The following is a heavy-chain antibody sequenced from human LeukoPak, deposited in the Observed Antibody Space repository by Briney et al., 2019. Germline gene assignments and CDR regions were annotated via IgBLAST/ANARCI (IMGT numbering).Heavy chain of an antibody. CDR1: GYTFTDYY. CDR2: LNPNDGDT. J-gene: IGHJ4*02. Sequence: ASVKVSCKASGYTFTDYYMHWVRQAPGKGFEGLGWLNPNDGDTNYAKKFQGRVTMTRDTSISTAHMEVSRLRSDDTAVYYCARANFLYCSSSTCLFDYWGQGTLVTVS. V-gene: IGHV1-2*02. D-gene: IGHD2-2*01. CDR3: ARANFLYCSSSTCLFDY.